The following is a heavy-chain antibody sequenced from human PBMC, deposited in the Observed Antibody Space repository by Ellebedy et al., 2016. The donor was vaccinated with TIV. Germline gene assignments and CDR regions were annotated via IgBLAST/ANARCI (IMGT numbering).Heavy chain of an antibody. Sequence: AASVKVSCKASGYTFTGYYVHWVRQAPGQGLEWMGWINPTSGGTNYAQKFQGRVTMTRDTSISTAYMELNRVRSDDTAVYFCARGIAVAHFDSWGQGTLVTVSS. CDR3: ARGIAVAHFDS. D-gene: IGHD6-19*01. V-gene: IGHV1-2*02. J-gene: IGHJ4*02. CDR2: INPTSGGT. CDR1: GYTFTGYY.